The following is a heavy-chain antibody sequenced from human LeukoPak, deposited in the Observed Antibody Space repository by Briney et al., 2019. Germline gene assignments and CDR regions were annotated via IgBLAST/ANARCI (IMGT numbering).Heavy chain of an antibody. V-gene: IGHV3-48*04. D-gene: IGHD1-7*01. CDR1: GFTFSSYG. Sequence: GGSLRLSCAASGFTFSSYGMPWIRQAPGKGLEWVSYISSSGFTIYYADSVKGRFTISRDNAKNSLYLQMNSLRAEDTAVYYCARDDYNWNYYFDYWGQGTLVTVSS. CDR3: ARDDYNWNYYFDY. CDR2: ISSSGFTI. J-gene: IGHJ4*02.